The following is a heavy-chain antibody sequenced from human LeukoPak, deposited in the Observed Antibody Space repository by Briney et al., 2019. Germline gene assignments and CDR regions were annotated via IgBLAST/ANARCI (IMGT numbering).Heavy chain of an antibody. D-gene: IGHD4-17*01. J-gene: IGHJ6*03. CDR3: ASDSGYGDYAYYYYYYMDV. CDR1: RGTFSSYA. CDR2: IIPIFGTA. Sequence: SVKVSCKASRGTFSSYAISWVRQAPGQGLEWMGGIIPIFGTANYAQKFQGRVTITADESTSTAYMELSSLRSEDTAVYYCASDSGYGDYAYYYYYYMDVWGKGTTVTISS. V-gene: IGHV1-69*13.